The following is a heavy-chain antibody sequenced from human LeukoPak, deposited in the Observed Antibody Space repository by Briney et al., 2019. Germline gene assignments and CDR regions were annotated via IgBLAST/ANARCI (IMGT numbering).Heavy chain of an antibody. CDR1: GYTFTSYG. J-gene: IGHJ6*02. CDR3: ARVGIAAAGAYYGMDV. Sequence: AASVKVSCKASGYTFTSYGISWVRQAPGQGLEWMGWIRVYNGDTNYAQKLQGRVTMTTDTSASTAYMELSSLRSEDTAVYYCARVGIAAAGAYYGMDVWGQGTTVTVSS. V-gene: IGHV1-18*01. D-gene: IGHD6-13*01. CDR2: IRVYNGDT.